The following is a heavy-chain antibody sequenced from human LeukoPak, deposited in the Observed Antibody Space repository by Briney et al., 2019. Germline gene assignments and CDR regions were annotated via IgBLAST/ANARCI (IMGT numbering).Heavy chain of an antibody. CDR2: INHSGST. D-gene: IGHD1-26*01. CDR3: ARGHRIVGATSPDY. J-gene: IGHJ4*02. CDR1: GGSFSGYY. Sequence: PSETLSLTCAVYGGSFSGYYWSWIRQPPGKGPEWIGEINHSGSTNYNPSLKSRVTISVDTSKNQFSLKLSSVTAADTAVYYCARGHRIVGATSPDYWGQGTLVTVSS. V-gene: IGHV4-34*01.